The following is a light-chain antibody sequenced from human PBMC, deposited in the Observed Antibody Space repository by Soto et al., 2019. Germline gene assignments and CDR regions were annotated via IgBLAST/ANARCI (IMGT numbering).Light chain of an antibody. CDR2: KDN. V-gene: IGLV3-25*02. Sequence: SYELTQPPSVSVSPGQTARITCSGDSLARKSVYWSQQKPGQAPVLVIYKDNERPSGIPERFSGSSSGTTVTLTIGVVQAEDESDYYCQSTDNSGTYSFVFESGTKVTVL. CDR3: QSTDNSGTYSFV. J-gene: IGLJ1*01. CDR1: SLARKS.